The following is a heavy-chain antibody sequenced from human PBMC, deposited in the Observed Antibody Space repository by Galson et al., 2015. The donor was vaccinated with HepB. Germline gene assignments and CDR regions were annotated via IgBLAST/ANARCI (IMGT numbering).Heavy chain of an antibody. CDR2: IYTNTGNP. CDR3: ARTPYYGSGTYYNVWFDP. V-gene: IGHV7-4-1*02. D-gene: IGHD3-10*01. J-gene: IGHJ5*02. Sequence: SVKVSCKASGFTFTNFAMNWVRQAPGQGLEWMGWIYTNTGNPTYAQGFTGRFVFSLDTSVSTAYLQISSLKAEDTAVYYCARTPYYGSGTYYNVWFDPWGQGTLVIVSS. CDR1: GFTFTNFA.